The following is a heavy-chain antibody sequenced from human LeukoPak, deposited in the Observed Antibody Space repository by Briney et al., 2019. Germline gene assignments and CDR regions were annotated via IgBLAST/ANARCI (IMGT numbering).Heavy chain of an antibody. J-gene: IGHJ4*02. CDR2: INQDGSEK. D-gene: IGHD6-13*01. Sequence: GRSLRLSCAASGLTFSGYWMSWVRQAPGRGLEWVANINQDGSEKHYVDSVKGRFTISRDNAKNSLYLQMNSLRAEDTAVYYCARDLMGIAYRGAFYYWGQGTLVTVSS. V-gene: IGHV3-7*01. CDR3: ARDLMGIAYRGAFYY. CDR1: GLTFSGYW.